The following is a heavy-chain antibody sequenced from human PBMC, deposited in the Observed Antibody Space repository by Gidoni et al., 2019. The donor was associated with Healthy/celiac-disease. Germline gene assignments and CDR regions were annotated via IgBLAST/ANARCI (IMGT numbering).Heavy chain of an antibody. J-gene: IGHJ4*02. V-gene: IGHV3-23*01. CDR1: GFTFSSYA. Sequence: EVQLLESGGGLVQPGGSLRLSWADSGFTFSSYAMSWVRQAPGKGLEWVSAISGSGGSTYYAASVKGRFTISRDNSKNTLYLQMNSLRAEDTAVYYCANSGYFDYGDYFDYWGQGTLVTVSS. CDR2: ISGSGGST. CDR3: ANSGYFDYGDYFDY. D-gene: IGHD3-9*01.